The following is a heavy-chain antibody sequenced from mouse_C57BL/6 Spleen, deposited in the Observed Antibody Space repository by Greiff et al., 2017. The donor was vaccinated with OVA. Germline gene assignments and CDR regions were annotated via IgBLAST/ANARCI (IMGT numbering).Heavy chain of an antibody. J-gene: IGHJ2*01. CDR3: ARGWDFDY. Sequence: EVKLLESGGGLVKPGGSLKLSCAASGFTFSSYSMSWVRQTPEKRLEWVATISDGGSYTYSPDNVKGRFTISRDNAKNNLYLQMSHLKSEDTAMYYCARGWDFDYWGQGTTLTVSS. V-gene: IGHV5-4*03. D-gene: IGHD3-3*01. CDR1: GFTFSSYS. CDR2: ISDGGSYT.